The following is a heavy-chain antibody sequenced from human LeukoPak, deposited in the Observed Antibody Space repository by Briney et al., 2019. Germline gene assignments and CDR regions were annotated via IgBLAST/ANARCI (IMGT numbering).Heavy chain of an antibody. Sequence: AGGSLRLSCAASGFTFSSYAMSWVRQAPGKGLEWVSAISGSGGSTYYADSVKGRFTISRDNSKNTLYLQMNSLRAEDTAVYYCAKDRRDLDAFDIWGQGTMVTVSS. CDR1: GFTFSSYA. CDR2: ISGSGGST. V-gene: IGHV3-23*01. CDR3: AKDRRDLDAFDI. J-gene: IGHJ3*02.